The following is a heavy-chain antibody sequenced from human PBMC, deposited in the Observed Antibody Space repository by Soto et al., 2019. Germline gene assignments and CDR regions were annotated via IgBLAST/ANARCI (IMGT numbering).Heavy chain of an antibody. CDR3: XTGLIGTSGDYYYGMDV. CDR1: GFTFSDHY. CDR2: SRNRGNSYTT. Sequence: EVQLVESGGGLVQPGGSLRLSCAASGFTFSDHYMDWVRQAPGKGLEWVGRSRNRGNSYTTEYAASVKGRFTISRDNSKKSLYLQXSSLKTEDTAXXXXXTGLIGTSGDYYYGMDVWGQGTT. J-gene: IGHJ6*02. V-gene: IGHV3-72*01. D-gene: IGHD1-7*01.